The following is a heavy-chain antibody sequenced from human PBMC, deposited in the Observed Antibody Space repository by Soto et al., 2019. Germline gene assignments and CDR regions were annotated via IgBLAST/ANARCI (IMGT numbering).Heavy chain of an antibody. J-gene: IGHJ4*01. Sequence: EVQLVESGGGLVQPGGSVRLSCAASGFTFSSYWMHWVRQATGKGLMWVSRIHNDGSTTRYADSVKGRFTISRDNATNTLYLQMSSLRVEDTAVYYCARDNWNSYWGQGTLVTVSS. CDR2: IHNDGSTT. V-gene: IGHV3-74*01. D-gene: IGHD1-7*01. CDR3: ARDNWNSY. CDR1: GFTFSSYW.